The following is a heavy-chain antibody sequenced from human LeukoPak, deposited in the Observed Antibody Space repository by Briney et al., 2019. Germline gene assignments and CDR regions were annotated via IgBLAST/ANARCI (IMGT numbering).Heavy chain of an antibody. CDR3: SRGYSGRGF. J-gene: IGHJ4*02. V-gene: IGHV3-53*01. Sequence: PGRSLRLSCAASGFTASGTYMSWVRQSPGHGLKWCSLIYSGVGTYDPASANGRLTISTDHSKNPLYLQMNSLRLDDTAVYYCSRGYSGRGFWARGPLVSVPS. D-gene: IGHD1-26*01. CDR2: IYSGVGT. CDR1: GFTASGTY.